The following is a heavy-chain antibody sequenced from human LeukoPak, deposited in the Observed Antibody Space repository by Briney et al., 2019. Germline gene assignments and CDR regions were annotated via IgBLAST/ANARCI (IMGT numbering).Heavy chain of an antibody. Sequence: SETLSLTCTVSGGSISSSFWSWVRQPPGKGLEWIGYISNSGTTDYNRSLESRVTIAVDTSKNQVSLKVTSVTAADTAVYYCSRQGEGYSGSASKRYYYGMDVWGQGTTVTVSS. D-gene: IGHD5-12*01. CDR2: ISNSGTT. CDR3: SRQGEGYSGSASKRYYYGMDV. CDR1: GGSISSSF. J-gene: IGHJ6*02. V-gene: IGHV4-59*08.